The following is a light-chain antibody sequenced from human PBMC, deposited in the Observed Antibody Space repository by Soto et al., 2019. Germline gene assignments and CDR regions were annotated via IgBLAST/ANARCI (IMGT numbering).Light chain of an antibody. J-gene: IGLJ3*02. CDR3: CSYTASDIWV. CDR1: NSDVGGYNF. Sequence: QSALTQPRSVSGSPGQSVTISCTGTNSDVGGYNFVSWYQQLPGKAPKLMISAVSQRPSGVPDRFSGSKSGNTASLTISGLQADDEADYFCCSYTASDIWVFVGGTKLTVL. CDR2: AVS. V-gene: IGLV2-11*01.